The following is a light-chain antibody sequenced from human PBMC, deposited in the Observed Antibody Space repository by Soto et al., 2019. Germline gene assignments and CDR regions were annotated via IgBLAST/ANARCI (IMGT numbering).Light chain of an antibody. V-gene: IGKV3-11*01. CDR3: QQHKSCPPRT. CDR2: DSY. Sequence: EVVMTQSPDTLSVSPGERATLSCRTSHSVDIYLAWYQQKPGQAPRLLIYDSYNRVTGIPTRFSGSGSGTDFTLIISSLEPDDSAVSYCQQHKSCPPRTFGGGTKVEIK. CDR1: HSVDIY. J-gene: IGKJ4*01.